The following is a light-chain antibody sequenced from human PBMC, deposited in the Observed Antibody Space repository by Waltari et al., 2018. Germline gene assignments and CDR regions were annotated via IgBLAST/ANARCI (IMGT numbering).Light chain of an antibody. CDR1: SRDVGGYNY. CDR2: EVS. Sequence: QSALTQPPSASGSPGQSVTISCTGTSRDVGGYNYVSWYQQHPGKAPKLMIYEVSKRPSGVPDRFSGSKSGNTASLTVSGLQAEDEADYYCSSYAGSNNLYVVFGGGTKLTVL. CDR3: SSYAGSNNLYVV. J-gene: IGLJ2*01. V-gene: IGLV2-8*01.